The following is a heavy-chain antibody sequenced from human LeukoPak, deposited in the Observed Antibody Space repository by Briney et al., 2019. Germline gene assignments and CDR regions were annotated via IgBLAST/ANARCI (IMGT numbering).Heavy chain of an antibody. J-gene: IGHJ6*03. CDR1: GLTFSSFA. D-gene: IGHD2-2*01. Sequence: GRSLRLSCAASGLTFSSFAMHWVRQAPGRGLEWVAVISYDGNDNYYGDAVKGRFTTSRDNSKNTLYLQMISLRPEDTAVYYCARDRADIVVVPAAMSYSYYYMDVWGKGTTVTVSS. CDR3: ARDRADIVVVPAAMSYSYYYMDV. V-gene: IGHV3-30*01. CDR2: ISYDGNDN.